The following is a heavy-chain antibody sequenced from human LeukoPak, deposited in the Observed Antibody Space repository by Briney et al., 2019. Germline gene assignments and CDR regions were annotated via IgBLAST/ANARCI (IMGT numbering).Heavy chain of an antibody. V-gene: IGHV1-2*02. D-gene: IGHD3-10*01. CDR3: AREGLMVRGVITY. Sequence: ASVKVSCKASGYTFTGYYMHWVRQAPGQGLEWMGWINPNSGGTNYAQKFQGRVTMTRDTSISTAYMELSRLRSDDTAVYYCAREGLMVRGVITYWGQGTLVTVSS. J-gene: IGHJ4*02. CDR1: GYTFTGYY. CDR2: INPNSGGT.